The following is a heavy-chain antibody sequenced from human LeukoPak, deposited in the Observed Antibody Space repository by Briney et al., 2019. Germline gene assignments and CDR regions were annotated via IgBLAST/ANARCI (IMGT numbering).Heavy chain of an antibody. CDR2: ISGSGGST. D-gene: IGHD3-10*01. CDR3: AKVAVRGVILRAFDI. CDR1: GFTFSSYG. J-gene: IGHJ3*02. Sequence: GSLRLSCAASGFTFSSYGMHWVRQAPGKGLEWVSAISGSGGSTYYADSVKGRFTISRDNSKNTLYLQMNSLRAEDTAVYYCAKVAVRGVILRAFDIWGQGTMVTVSS. V-gene: IGHV3-23*01.